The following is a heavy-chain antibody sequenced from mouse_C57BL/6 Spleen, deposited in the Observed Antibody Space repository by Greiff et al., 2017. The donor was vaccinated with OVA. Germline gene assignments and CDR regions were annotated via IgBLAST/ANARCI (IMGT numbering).Heavy chain of an antibody. CDR3: ARSHYGNYVGFDY. J-gene: IGHJ2*01. CDR1: GFTFSDYG. Sequence: EVMLVESGGGLVKPGGSLKLSCAASGFTFSDYGMHWVRQAPEKGLEWVAYISSGSSTIYYADTVKGRFTISRDNAKNTLFLQMTSLRSEDTAMYYCARSHYGNYVGFDYWGQGTTLTVSS. D-gene: IGHD2-1*01. CDR2: ISSGSSTI. V-gene: IGHV5-17*01.